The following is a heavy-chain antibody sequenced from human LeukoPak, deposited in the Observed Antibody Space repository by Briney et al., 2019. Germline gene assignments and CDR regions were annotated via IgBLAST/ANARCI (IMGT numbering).Heavy chain of an antibody. CDR1: GYTFNRYG. V-gene: IGHV1-18*01. CDR3: ARARDTSGWYLDAFGV. J-gene: IGHJ3*01. Sequence: ASVKVSCKASGYTFNRYGLSWVRQAPGQGLEWMGWISTYNGKAHYAQKLQGRVTMTIDTSTSTAYMELRSLRPDDTAVYYCARARDTSGWYLDAFGVWGQGTLVYVSS. CDR2: ISTYNGKA. D-gene: IGHD6-19*01.